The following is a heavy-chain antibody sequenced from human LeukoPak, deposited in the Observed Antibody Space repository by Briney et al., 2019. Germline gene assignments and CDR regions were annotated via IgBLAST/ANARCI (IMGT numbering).Heavy chain of an antibody. CDR1: GFIYDDYD. CDR3: ARVVATMDYYYYMDV. V-gene: IGHV3-20*04. Sequence: GGSLRLSCAASGFIYDDYDMSWVRQAPGKGLEWGSGINWNGDSTGYVDSVKGRFTISRDNVKNSLYLQMNSLRAEDTALYYCARVVATMDYYYYMDVWGKGTTVTVSS. J-gene: IGHJ6*03. CDR2: INWNGDST. D-gene: IGHD5-12*01.